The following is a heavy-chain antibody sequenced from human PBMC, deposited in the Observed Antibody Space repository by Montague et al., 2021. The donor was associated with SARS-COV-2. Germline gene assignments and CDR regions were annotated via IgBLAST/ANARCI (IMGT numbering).Heavy chain of an antibody. D-gene: IGHD3-3*01. Sequence: SETRSLTCTVSSDSINNYYWSWIRQPPGKGPEWIAYVYHTCNTNYNPTLRSRVTVSVDTSKNQVSLNLSSVTAADPAVYYCAKHKWSQRLVAYFDSWGQGTVVSVSS. CDR2: VYHTCNT. J-gene: IGHJ4*01. V-gene: IGHV4-59*08. CDR1: SDSINNYY. CDR3: AKHKWSQRLVAYFDS.